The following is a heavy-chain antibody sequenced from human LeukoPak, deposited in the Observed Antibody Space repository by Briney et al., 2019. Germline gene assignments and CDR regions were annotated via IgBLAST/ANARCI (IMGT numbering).Heavy chain of an antibody. D-gene: IGHD1-7*01. CDR3: ARQLQKGGRTFDY. CDR2: IYYSGST. Sequence: SETLSLTCTVSGGSISSGGYYWSWIRQHPGKGLEWIGYIYYSGSTYYNPSLKSRVTISVDTSKNQFSLKLSSVTAADTAVYYWARQLQKGGRTFDYGGQETLVTVSS. CDR1: GGSISSGGYY. J-gene: IGHJ4*02. V-gene: IGHV4-31*03.